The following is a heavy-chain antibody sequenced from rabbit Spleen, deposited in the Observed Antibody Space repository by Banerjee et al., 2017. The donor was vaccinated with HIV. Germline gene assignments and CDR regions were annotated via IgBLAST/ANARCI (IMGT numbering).Heavy chain of an antibody. Sequence: QEQLEESGGDLVKPEGSLTLTCTASGFSFSSSYWICWVRQAPGKGLEWIACIYTGSTGSTYYASWAKGRFTISKTSSTTVTLQVTSLTAADTATYFCARFDGGYGGFGYATLHYFNLWGPGTLVTVS. CDR3: ARFDGGYGGFGYATLHYFNL. V-gene: IGHV1S45*01. CDR1: GFSFSSSYW. J-gene: IGHJ4*01. CDR2: IYTGSTGST. D-gene: IGHD3-3*01.